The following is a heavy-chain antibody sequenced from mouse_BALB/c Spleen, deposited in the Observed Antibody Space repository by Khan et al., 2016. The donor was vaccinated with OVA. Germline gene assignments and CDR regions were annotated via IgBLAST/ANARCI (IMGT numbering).Heavy chain of an antibody. CDR2: ISYSGST. CDR1: GYSITSGYG. J-gene: IGHJ2*01. D-gene: IGHD1-2*01. Sequence: VQLQQSGPGLVKPSQSLSLTCTVTGYSITSGYGWNWIRQFPGNKLEWMGYISYSGSTNCNPSLKSRISITRDTSKNQFFLLLNSVTTEDTATYYCARTARIKYWGQGTTLTVSS. CDR3: ARTARIKY. V-gene: IGHV3-2*02.